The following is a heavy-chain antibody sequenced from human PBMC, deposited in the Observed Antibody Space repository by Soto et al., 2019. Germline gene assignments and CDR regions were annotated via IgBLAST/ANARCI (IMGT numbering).Heavy chain of an antibody. D-gene: IGHD3-9*01. Sequence: GGSLRLSCTASGFTFTSYGMGWVRQAPGKGLQWVSTIRGDGGQTHYTDPVKRRLSISRDNSKNTVYLQMDSLRAEDTAMYFCARDVGLDSDDFFAYWGQGTQVTVSS. CDR1: GFTFTSYG. V-gene: IGHV3-23*01. J-gene: IGHJ4*02. CDR3: ARDVGLDSDDFFAY. CDR2: IRGDGGQT.